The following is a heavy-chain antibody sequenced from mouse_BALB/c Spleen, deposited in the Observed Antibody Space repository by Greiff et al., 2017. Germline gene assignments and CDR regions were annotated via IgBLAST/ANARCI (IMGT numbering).Heavy chain of an antibody. J-gene: IGHJ4*01. CDR3: ARGGGSSRFYAMDY. D-gene: IGHD1-1*01. V-gene: IGHV14-1*02. Sequence: EVQLQQSGAELVRPGALVKLSCKASGFNIKDYYMHWVKQRPEQGLEWIGRIDPANGNTKYDPKFQGKATITADTSSNTAYLQLSSLTSEDTAVYYCARGGGSSRFYAMDYWGQGTSVTVSS. CDR2: IDPANGNT. CDR1: GFNIKDYY.